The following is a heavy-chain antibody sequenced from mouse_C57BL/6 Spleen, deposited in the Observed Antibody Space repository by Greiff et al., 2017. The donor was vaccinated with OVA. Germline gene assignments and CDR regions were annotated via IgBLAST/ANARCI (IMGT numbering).Heavy chain of an antibody. CDR1: GYTFTDYY. CDR3: ARRDYDYDDYAMDY. CDR2: INPNNGGT. D-gene: IGHD2-4*01. J-gene: IGHJ4*01. V-gene: IGHV1-26*01. Sequence: EVQLQQSGPELVKPGASVKISCKASGYTFTDYYMNWVKQSHGKSLEWIGDINPNNGGTSYNQKFKGKATLTVDKSSSTAYMELRSLTSEDSAVYYCARRDYDYDDYAMDYWGQGTSVTVSS.